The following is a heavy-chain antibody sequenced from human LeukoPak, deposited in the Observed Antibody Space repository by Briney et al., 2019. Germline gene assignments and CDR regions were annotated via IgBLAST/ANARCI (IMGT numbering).Heavy chain of an antibody. J-gene: IGHJ3*02. CDR3: ARFGSSTWYKGAFDI. V-gene: IGHV4-34*12. CDR1: GGSFSGYY. CDR2: IVQSGNT. D-gene: IGHD6-13*01. Sequence: SETLSLTCAVYGGSFSGYYWSWIRQPPGKGLEWIGEIVQSGNTKYNPSLKSRVNLSVDTSRNQISLNLTSVTAADTAVYYCARFGSSTWYKGAFDIWGQGTMVTVAS.